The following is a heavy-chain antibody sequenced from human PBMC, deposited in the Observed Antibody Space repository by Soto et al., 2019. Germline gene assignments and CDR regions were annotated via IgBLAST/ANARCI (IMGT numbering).Heavy chain of an antibody. J-gene: IGHJ4*02. Sequence: GGSLRLSCAASEFTFSNAWMSWVRQAPGKGLEWVGRIKSKTDGGTTDYAAPVKGRFTISRDDSKNTLYLQMNSLKTEDTAVYYCTTVAYDFWSGYLNYFDYWGQGTLVTSPQ. V-gene: IGHV3-15*01. CDR2: IKSKTDGGTT. D-gene: IGHD3-3*01. CDR1: EFTFSNAW. CDR3: TTVAYDFWSGYLNYFDY.